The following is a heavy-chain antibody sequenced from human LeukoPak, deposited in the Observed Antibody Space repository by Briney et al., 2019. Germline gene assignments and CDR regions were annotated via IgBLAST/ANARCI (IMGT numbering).Heavy chain of an antibody. CDR1: GYTFTGYY. V-gene: IGHV1-2*02. Sequence: ASVKVSCKSSGYTFTGYYMHWVRQARGQGLEGMGWINPNSGGTNYAQKFQGRVTMTRDTSISTAYMELSRLRSDDTAVYYGSRVGYYDSSGFPAYDYWGQGTLVTVSS. J-gene: IGHJ4*02. CDR3: SRVGYYDSSGFPAYDY. CDR2: INPNSGGT. D-gene: IGHD3-22*01.